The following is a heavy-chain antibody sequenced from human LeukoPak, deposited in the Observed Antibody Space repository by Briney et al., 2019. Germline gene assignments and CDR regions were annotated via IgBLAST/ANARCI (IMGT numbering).Heavy chain of an antibody. CDR2: IYHSGST. J-gene: IGHJ4*02. CDR3: AREGGKGAVDY. Sequence: SETLSLTCAVSGGSISSGGYSWSWIRQPPGKGLEWIGYIYHSGSTYYNPSLKSRVTISVDRSKNQFSLKLSSVTAADTAVYYCAREGGKGAVDYWGQGTLVTVSS. D-gene: IGHD4-23*01. CDR1: GGSISSGGYS. V-gene: IGHV4-30-2*01.